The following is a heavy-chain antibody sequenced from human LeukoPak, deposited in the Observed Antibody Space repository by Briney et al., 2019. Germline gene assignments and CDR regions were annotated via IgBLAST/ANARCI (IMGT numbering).Heavy chain of an antibody. CDR1: GDSISSSSYY. V-gene: IGHV4-39*07. J-gene: IGHJ4*02. CDR3: ARAKDKSVDSAYYFDK. Sequence: SETLSLTCTVSGDSISSSSYYWGWIRQPPGRGLECIGGVYYSGSTYYNPSLKSRVTMSIDTSKNQFSLRLTSVTAADTAVYYCARAKDKSVDSAYYFDKWGQGTLVTVSS. CDR2: VYYSGST. D-gene: IGHD2-15*01.